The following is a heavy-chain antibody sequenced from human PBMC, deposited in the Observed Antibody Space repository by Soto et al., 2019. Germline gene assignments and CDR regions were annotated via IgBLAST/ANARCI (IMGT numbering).Heavy chain of an antibody. CDR3: AKGKPLRLGDAFDI. Sequence: PGGSLRLSCAASGFTFDDYAMHWVRQAPGKGLEWVSGISWNSGSIGYADSVKGRFTISRDNAKNSLYLQMNSLRAEDTALYYCAKGKPLRLGDAFDIWGQGTMVTVSS. CDR2: ISWNSGSI. CDR1: GFTFDDYA. V-gene: IGHV3-9*01. D-gene: IGHD6-25*01. J-gene: IGHJ3*02.